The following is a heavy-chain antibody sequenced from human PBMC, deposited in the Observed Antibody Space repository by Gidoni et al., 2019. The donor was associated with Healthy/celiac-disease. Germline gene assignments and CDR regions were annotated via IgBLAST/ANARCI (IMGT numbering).Heavy chain of an antibody. CDR3: ARGRQFRVMDV. CDR2: INHSGST. J-gene: IGHJ6*04. CDR1: GGSFSGYY. V-gene: IGHV4-34*01. Sequence: QVQLQQWGAGLLKPSETLSLTCAVYGGSFSGYYWSWIRQPPGKGLEWIGEINHSGSTNYNPSLKSRVTISVDTSKNQFSLKLSSVTAADTAVYYCARGRQFRVMDVWGKGTTVTVSS. D-gene: IGHD2-21*01.